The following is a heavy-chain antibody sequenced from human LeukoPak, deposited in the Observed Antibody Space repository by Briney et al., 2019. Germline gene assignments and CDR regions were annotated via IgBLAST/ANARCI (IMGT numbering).Heavy chain of an antibody. CDR1: GGSISGRY. CDR2: WRYDGSP. CDR3: ARENIVSTRDFDY. V-gene: IGHV4-59*11. J-gene: IGHJ4*02. Sequence: SETLSLTCAVSGGSISGRYWSWIRQPPGKGLEWIANWRYDGSPNYTPYLESRATISLDTSKNQFSLRLTSVTAADTAVYYCARENIVSTRDFDYWGQGTLVTVSS. D-gene: IGHD5/OR15-5a*01.